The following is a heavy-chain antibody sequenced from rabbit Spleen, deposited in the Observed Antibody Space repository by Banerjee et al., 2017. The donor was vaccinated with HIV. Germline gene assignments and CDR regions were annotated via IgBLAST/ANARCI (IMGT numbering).Heavy chain of an antibody. CDR3: ARSMSLTYFKL. V-gene: IGHV1S40*01. J-gene: IGHJ4*01. CDR1: GFSFSSSYC. CDR2: IGAGSGGST. Sequence: QSLEESGGGLVKPEGSLTLTCTASGFSFSSSYCMCWVRQAPGKGLEWIACIGAGSGGSTWYASWAKGRFTISKASSATVTLQMTSLTAADTATYFCARSMSLTYFKLWGQGTLVTVS.